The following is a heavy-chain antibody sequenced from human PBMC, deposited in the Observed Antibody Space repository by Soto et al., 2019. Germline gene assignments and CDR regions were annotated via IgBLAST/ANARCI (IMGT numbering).Heavy chain of an antibody. Sequence: SETLSLTCAVYGGSFSGYYWSWIRQPPGKGLEWIGEINHSGSTNYNPSLKSRVTISVDTSKNQFSLKLSSVTAADTAVYYCARGEYDSSGYGLLGFDYWGQGTLVTVSS. V-gene: IGHV4-34*01. CDR1: GGSFSGYY. CDR2: INHSGST. D-gene: IGHD3-22*01. J-gene: IGHJ4*02. CDR3: ARGEYDSSGYGLLGFDY.